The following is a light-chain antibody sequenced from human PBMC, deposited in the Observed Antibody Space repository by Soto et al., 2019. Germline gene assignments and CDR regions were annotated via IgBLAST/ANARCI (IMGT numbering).Light chain of an antibody. CDR1: QSISSW. CDR2: DAT. V-gene: IGKV1-5*01. J-gene: IGKJ5*01. Sequence: DIQMTHSPSTLSASVVDRVTITCRASQSISSWLAWYQQKLGRAPRLLISDATNLESGVPSKFSGSGSETEFTLTISSLQAEDFATYYCQQYNTYPITFGQGTRLEI. CDR3: QQYNTYPIT.